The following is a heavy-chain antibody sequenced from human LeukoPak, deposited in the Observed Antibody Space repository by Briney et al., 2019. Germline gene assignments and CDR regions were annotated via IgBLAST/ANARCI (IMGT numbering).Heavy chain of an antibody. CDR2: IYYSGST. CDR1: GGSISSYY. CDR3: ARAPGLVPFDY. D-gene: IGHD2-8*02. Sequence: SETLSLTCTVSGGSISSYYWSWIRQPPGKGLEWIGYIYYSGSTNYNPSLKSRVTISVDTSKNQFSLKLSSVTAADTAVYYCARAPGLVPFDYWGQGTLVTVSS. J-gene: IGHJ4*02. V-gene: IGHV4-59*08.